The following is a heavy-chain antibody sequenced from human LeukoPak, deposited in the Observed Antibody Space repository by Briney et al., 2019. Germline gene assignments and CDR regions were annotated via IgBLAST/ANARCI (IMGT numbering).Heavy chain of an antibody. CDR2: IYYSGST. V-gene: IGHV4-59*01. CDR3: ARDLSSWFDP. J-gene: IGHJ5*02. Sequence: SETLSLTCSVSGDSISYYYWNWIRQPPGKGLEWIGYIYYSGSTNYNPSLKSRLTISLDTSKNQFSLKLSSVTAADTAVYYCARDLSSWFDPWGQGTLVTVSS. D-gene: IGHD3-10*01. CDR1: GDSISYYY.